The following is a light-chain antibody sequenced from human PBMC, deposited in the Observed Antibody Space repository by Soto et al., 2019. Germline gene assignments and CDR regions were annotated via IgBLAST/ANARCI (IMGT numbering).Light chain of an antibody. V-gene: IGLV2-14*01. CDR1: SSDVGSDNY. CDR2: EVS. Sequence: QSALTHPASVSVSPGQSITISCTGTSSDVGSDNYVSWYQQHPGKAPKFIIYEVSNRPSGVSHRFSGYKSGSTASLTISGLQAEDEDDYYCSSYASNRDYVCGTGTKVTVL. J-gene: IGLJ1*01. CDR3: SSYASNRDYV.